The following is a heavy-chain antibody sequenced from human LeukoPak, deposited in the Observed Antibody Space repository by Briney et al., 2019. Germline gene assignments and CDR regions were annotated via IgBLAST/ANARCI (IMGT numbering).Heavy chain of an antibody. CDR1: GYTFTGYY. CDR2: IHPASGGT. J-gene: IGHJ1*01. Sequence: ASVKVSCKASGYTFTGYYLNWVRQAPGQGLEWMGWIHPASGGTNYAQKFQGRVTMTRDTSVSTAYMELSSLRSDDTAVYYCARLAAVPGWGQGTLVIVSS. D-gene: IGHD6-19*01. V-gene: IGHV1-2*02. CDR3: ARLAAVPG.